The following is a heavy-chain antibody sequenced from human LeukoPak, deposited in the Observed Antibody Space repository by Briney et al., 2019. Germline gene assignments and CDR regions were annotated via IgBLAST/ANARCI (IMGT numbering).Heavy chain of an antibody. D-gene: IGHD2-21*02. V-gene: IGHV4-39*01. CDR2: IYYSGST. CDR1: GGSISSSSYY. Sequence: SETLSLTCTVSGGSISSSSYYWGWIRQPPGKGLEWIGSIYYSGSTYYNPSLKSRVTISVDTSKNQFSLKLSSVTAASTAVYYCARHAYCGGDCYHDFDYWGQGTLVTVSS. J-gene: IGHJ4*02. CDR3: ARHAYCGGDCYHDFDY.